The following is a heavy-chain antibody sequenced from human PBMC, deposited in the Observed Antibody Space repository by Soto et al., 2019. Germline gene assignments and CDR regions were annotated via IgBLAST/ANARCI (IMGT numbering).Heavy chain of an antibody. J-gene: IGHJ6*03. V-gene: IGHV1-8*01. Sequence: ASVKVSCKASGYTFTSYDINWVRQATGQGLEWMGWMNPNSGNTGYAQKFQGRVTMTRNTSISTAYMELSSLRSEDTAVYYCARGALGYFQYYYYMDVWGKGTTVTVSS. CDR3: ARGALGYFQYYYYMDV. D-gene: IGHD3-22*01. CDR1: GYTFTSYD. CDR2: MNPNSGNT.